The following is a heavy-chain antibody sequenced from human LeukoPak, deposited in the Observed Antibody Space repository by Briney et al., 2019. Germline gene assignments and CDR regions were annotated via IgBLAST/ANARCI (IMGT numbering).Heavy chain of an antibody. CDR1: GGSISSGGYS. D-gene: IGHD3-9*01. V-gene: IGHV4-30-2*01. Sequence: SETLSLTCAVSGGSISSGGYSWSWIRQPPGKGLEWIGYIYHSGSTNYNPSLKSRVTISVDTSKNQFSLKLSSVTAADTAVYYCARGPTTGYHDYWGQGTLVTVSS. CDR2: IYHSGST. CDR3: ARGPTTGYHDY. J-gene: IGHJ4*02.